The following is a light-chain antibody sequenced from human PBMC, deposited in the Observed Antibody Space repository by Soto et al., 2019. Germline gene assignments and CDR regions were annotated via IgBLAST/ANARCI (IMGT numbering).Light chain of an antibody. J-gene: IGLJ1*01. Sequence: QSVLTQPASVSGSPVQSITISCTGTSSDVGSYNLVSWYQQHPGKAPKLMIYEVSKRPSGVSNRFSGSKSGNTASLTISGLQAEDEADYYCCSYAVSSTYVFGTGTKVTVL. CDR1: SSDVGSYNL. V-gene: IGLV2-23*02. CDR3: CSYAVSSTYV. CDR2: EVS.